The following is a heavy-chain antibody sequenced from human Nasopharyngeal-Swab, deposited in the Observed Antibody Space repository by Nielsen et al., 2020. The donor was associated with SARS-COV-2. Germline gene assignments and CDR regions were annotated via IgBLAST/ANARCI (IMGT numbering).Heavy chain of an antibody. CDR3: ARGRPSCSGGSCYWGTNYYYGMDV. D-gene: IGHD2-15*01. J-gene: IGHJ6*02. CDR1: GGSISSGGYY. CDR2: IYYSGST. Sequence: SETLPLTCTVSGGSISSGGYYWSWIRQHPGKGLEWIGYIYYSGSTYYNPSLKSRVTISVDTSKNQFSLKLSSVTAANTAVYYCARGRPSCSGGSCYWGTNYYYGMDVWGQGTTVTVSS. V-gene: IGHV4-31*03.